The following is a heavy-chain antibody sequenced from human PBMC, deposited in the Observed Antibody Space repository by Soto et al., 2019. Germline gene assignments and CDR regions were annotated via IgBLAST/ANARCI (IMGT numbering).Heavy chain of an antibody. Sequence: QVRLQEWGPGLVKPSQTLSLKCSVSGGSITTGGRYWSWIRQLPGKGLEWIGDIYYSGNTYYNASIKSRFSISVEAAKNQFSLKLSSVTAADTAVYYCAQALVFTGGDVFDIWGQGRLVTVSS. CDR2: IYYSGNT. J-gene: IGHJ3*02. D-gene: IGHD1-1*01. CDR1: GGSITTGGRY. CDR3: AQALVFTGGDVFDI. V-gene: IGHV4-31*02.